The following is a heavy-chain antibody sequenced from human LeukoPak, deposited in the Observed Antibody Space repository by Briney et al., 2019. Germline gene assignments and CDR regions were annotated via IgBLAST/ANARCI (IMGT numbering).Heavy chain of an antibody. J-gene: IGHJ4*02. D-gene: IGHD5-12*01. V-gene: IGHV3-7*01. Sequence: GGSLRLSCAASGFIISSCWMSWVRQAPGEGLEWVANIKQDGSEKYYVDSVKGRFTISRDNAKNSLYLQMSSLRADDMAVYYCATLVATTRFDYWGQGTLVTVSS. CDR3: ATLVATTRFDY. CDR1: GFIISSCW. CDR2: IKQDGSEK.